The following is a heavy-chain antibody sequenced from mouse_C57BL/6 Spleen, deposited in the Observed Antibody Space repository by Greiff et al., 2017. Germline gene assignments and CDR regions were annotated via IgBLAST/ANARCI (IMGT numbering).Heavy chain of an antibody. CDR3: AREPLYYCNYRGYFDV. J-gene: IGHJ1*03. CDR2: IDTSDSET. D-gene: IGHD2-1*01. CDR1: GYTFTSYW. V-gene: IGHV1-52*01. Sequence: QVQLQQPGAELVRPGSSVKLSCKASGYTFTSYWMHWVKQRPIQGLEWIGNIDTSDSETHYNQKFKDKATLTVDKSSSTAYMQLSSLTSEDSAVYYCAREPLYYCNYRGYFDVWGTGTTVTVSS.